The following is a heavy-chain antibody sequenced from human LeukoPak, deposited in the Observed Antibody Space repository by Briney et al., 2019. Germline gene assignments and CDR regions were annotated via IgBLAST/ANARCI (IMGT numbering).Heavy chain of an antibody. CDR3: VKDRKPSGIAVPWYWDAFDI. Sequence: PGGSLRLSCAASGFTFSSFEMNWVRQAPGKGLEWVSYISSGGNTIFYADSVKGRFTISRDNAKNSLYLQMNSLRAEDTAVYYCVKDRKPSGIAVPWYWDAFDIWGQGTMVTVSS. J-gene: IGHJ3*02. D-gene: IGHD6-19*01. CDR2: ISSGGNTI. CDR1: GFTFSSFE. V-gene: IGHV3-48*03.